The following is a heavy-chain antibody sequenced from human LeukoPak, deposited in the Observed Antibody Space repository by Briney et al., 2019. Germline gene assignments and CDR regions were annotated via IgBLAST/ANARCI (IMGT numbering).Heavy chain of an antibody. CDR3: ARTGELLRGNRFDP. CDR1: GYSFISYW. D-gene: IGHD1-26*01. V-gene: IGHV5-51*01. Sequence: GESLKISCKGSGYSFISYWIGWVVQMPGKGLEWMGIIYPGDSDTSYRPSFQGQVPNSAAKSISPAYLQRSRPQAPHTATYYCARTGELLRGNRFDPSGQGTPVTVSS. J-gene: IGHJ5*02. CDR2: IYPGDSDT.